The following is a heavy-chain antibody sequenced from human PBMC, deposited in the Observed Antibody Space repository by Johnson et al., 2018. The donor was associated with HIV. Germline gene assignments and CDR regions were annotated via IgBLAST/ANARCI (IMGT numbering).Heavy chain of an antibody. V-gene: IGHV3-7*01. CDR1: GFTLSSYA. J-gene: IGHJ3*02. CDR3: AREGTYEPLHRIYDYGDFPTFDI. Sequence: VQLVESGGGVVQPGRSLRLSCAASGFTLSSYAMHWVRQAPGKGLEWAAYIQQGGNVTYYVDSVKCRFTISRDNAKNSLYLQMNSLRVEDTAVYYCAREGTYEPLHRIYDYGDFPTFDIWGQGTMVTVSS. CDR2: IQQGGNVT. D-gene: IGHD4-17*01.